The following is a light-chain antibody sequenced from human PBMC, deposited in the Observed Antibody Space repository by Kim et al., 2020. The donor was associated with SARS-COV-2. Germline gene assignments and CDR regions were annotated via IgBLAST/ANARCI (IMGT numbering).Light chain of an antibody. J-gene: IGLJ1*01. CDR3: SSYTSSSTNV. CDR1: SSDVGGYNY. Sequence: GQSITISFTGTSSDVGGYNYVSWYQKHPGKAPKLMIYDVSNRPSGVSNRFSGSKSGNTASLTISGLQAEDEADYYCSSYTSSSTNVFGTGTKVTVL. CDR2: DVS. V-gene: IGLV2-14*03.